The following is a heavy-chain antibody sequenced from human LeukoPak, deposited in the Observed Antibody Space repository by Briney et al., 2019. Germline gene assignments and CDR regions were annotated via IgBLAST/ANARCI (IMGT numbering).Heavy chain of an antibody. CDR1: GFTVTTYA. V-gene: IGHV3-23*01. CDR2: ISGDGATK. Sequence: GESLRLSCAASGFTVTTYAMSWVRQAPGKGLEWISAISGDGATKYYADSVKGRFTISRDTSTNTLYLQLNSLRVDDTAIYFCAKEWRFSSSWYQHYFDYWGQGTLVTVSS. J-gene: IGHJ4*02. CDR3: AKEWRFSSSWYQHYFDY. D-gene: IGHD6-13*01.